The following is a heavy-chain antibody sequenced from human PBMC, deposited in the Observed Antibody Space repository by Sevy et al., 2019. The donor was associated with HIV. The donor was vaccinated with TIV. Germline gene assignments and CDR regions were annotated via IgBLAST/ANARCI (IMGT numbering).Heavy chain of an antibody. D-gene: IGHD2-15*01. CDR3: ARGGGYCSGASCYSLDYYYYMDV. CDR2: IYYSGST. J-gene: IGHJ6*03. V-gene: IGHV4-31*03. CDR1: GGSISSGGYY. Sequence: SETLSLTCTVSGGSISSGGYYWSWIRQRPGKGLEWIRYIYYSGSTYYNPSLKSRVTISVDTSKNQFSLKLSSVTAADTAVYYCARGGGYCSGASCYSLDYYYYMDVWGKGTTVTVSS.